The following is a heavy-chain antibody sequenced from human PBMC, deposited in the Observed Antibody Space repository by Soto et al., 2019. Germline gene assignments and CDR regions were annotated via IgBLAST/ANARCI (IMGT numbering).Heavy chain of an antibody. CDR2: ISSSGSTI. J-gene: IGHJ6*02. V-gene: IGHV3-48*03. D-gene: IGHD6-6*01. Sequence: VGSLRLSCAASGFTFSSYEMNWVRQAPGKGLEWVSYISSSGSTIYYADSVKGRFTISRDNAKNSLYLQMNSLRAEDTAVYYCARGFIAARPSYYYGMDVWGQGTTGTAP. CDR1: GFTFSSYE. CDR3: ARGFIAARPSYYYGMDV.